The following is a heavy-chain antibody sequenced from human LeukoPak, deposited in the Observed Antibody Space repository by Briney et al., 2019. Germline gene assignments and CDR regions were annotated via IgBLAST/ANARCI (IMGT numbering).Heavy chain of an antibody. D-gene: IGHD6-13*01. CDR3: ARDLAAAADSYYFDY. CDR2: IIGSAVNT. Sequence: GGSLRLSCGASGLTVSSYGMSWVRQAPGKGLEWVSTIIGSAVNTYYADSVKGRFTISRDNSKNTLYLQMNSLRAEDTAVYYCARDLAAAADSYYFDYWGQGTLVTVSS. CDR1: GLTVSSYG. V-gene: IGHV3-23*01. J-gene: IGHJ4*02.